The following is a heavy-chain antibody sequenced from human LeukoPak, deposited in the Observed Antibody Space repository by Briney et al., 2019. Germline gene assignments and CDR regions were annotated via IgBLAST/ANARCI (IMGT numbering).Heavy chain of an antibody. CDR2: INHSGST. CDR3: AAAPAADLGY. J-gene: IGHJ4*02. V-gene: IGHV4-34*01. Sequence: SETLSLTCAVYGGSFSGYYWSWIRQPPGKGLEWIGEINHSGSTNYNPSLKSRVTISVDTSKNQFSLEMSSVTAADAAVYYCAAAPAADLGYWGQGTLVTVSS. CDR1: GGSFSGYY. D-gene: IGHD6-25*01.